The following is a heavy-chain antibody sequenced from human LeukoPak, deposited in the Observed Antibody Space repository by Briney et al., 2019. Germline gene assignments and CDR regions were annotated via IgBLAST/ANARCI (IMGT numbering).Heavy chain of an antibody. V-gene: IGHV1-18*01. CDR2: ISAYNGNT. Sequence: GASVKVSCKASGYTFTSYGISWVRQAPGQGLEWMGWISAYNGNTDYAQKLQGRVTMTTDTSTSTAYMELRSLRSDDTAVYYCARDGNGSGSYYFYYYYGMDVWGQGTTVTVSS. D-gene: IGHD3-10*01. CDR3: ARDGNGSGSYYFYYYYGMDV. J-gene: IGHJ6*02. CDR1: GYTFTSYG.